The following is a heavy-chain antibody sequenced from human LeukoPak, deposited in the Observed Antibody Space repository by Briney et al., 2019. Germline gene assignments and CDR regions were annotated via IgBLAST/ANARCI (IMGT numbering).Heavy chain of an antibody. CDR1: GYTFTSYA. D-gene: IGHD6-6*01. CDR2: INAGNGNT. V-gene: IGHV1-3*01. Sequence: ASVKASCKASGYTFTSYAMHWVRQAPGQRLEWMGWINAGNGNTKYSQKFQGRVTTTRDTSASTVYMELSSLRSEDTAVYYCARGVGSSDDYWGQGTLVTVSS. CDR3: ARGVGSSDDY. J-gene: IGHJ4*02.